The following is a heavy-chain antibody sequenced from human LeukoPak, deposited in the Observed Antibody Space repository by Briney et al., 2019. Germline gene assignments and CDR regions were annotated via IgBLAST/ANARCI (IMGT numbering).Heavy chain of an antibody. CDR1: AYTFTSYG. V-gene: IGHV1-2*02. J-gene: IGHJ4*02. CDR3: ARDRPPYDSSGYPSDY. CDR2: INPNSGGT. Sequence: ASVTLSCKASAYTFTSYGISWVRQAPGQGHEWMGWINPNSGGTNYAQKFQGRVTMTRDTPISTAYMELSRLRSDDTDVYYCARDRPPYDSSGYPSDYWGQGTLVTVSS. D-gene: IGHD3-22*01.